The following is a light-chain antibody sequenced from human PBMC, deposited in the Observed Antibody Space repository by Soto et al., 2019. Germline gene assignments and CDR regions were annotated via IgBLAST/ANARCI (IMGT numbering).Light chain of an antibody. CDR3: QQRSNWPLT. CDR1: QSVSIL. CDR2: DAF. Sequence: EIVMTQSPATLSVSPGERASLSCRASQSVSILLAWYQQKPGQAPRLLIYDAFIRATGIPARFSGSESGTDFTLTISSLEPEDFAVYYCQQRSNWPLTFGQGTRLEI. V-gene: IGKV3-11*01. J-gene: IGKJ5*01.